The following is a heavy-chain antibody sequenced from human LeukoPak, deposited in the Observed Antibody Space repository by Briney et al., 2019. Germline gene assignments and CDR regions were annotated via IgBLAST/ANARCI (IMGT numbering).Heavy chain of an antibody. J-gene: IGHJ3*02. Sequence: GGSLRLSCAASGFTVSSNYMSWVRQAPGKGLEWVSVIYSGSSTYYADSVKGRFTISRDDSKNTLYLQMNSLRAEDTAVYYCARDDDYEYAFDIWGQGTMVTVSS. CDR2: IYSGSST. CDR1: GFTVSSNY. CDR3: ARDDDYEYAFDI. D-gene: IGHD4-17*01. V-gene: IGHV3-66*01.